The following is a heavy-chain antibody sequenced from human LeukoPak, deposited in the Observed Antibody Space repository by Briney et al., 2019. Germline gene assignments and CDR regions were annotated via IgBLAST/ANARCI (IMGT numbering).Heavy chain of an antibody. D-gene: IGHD6-19*01. CDR2: IIPIFGTA. Sequence: ASVKVSCKASGGTFSSYAISWARQSPGQGLEWMGGIIPIFGTANYAQKFQGRVTITADESTSTAYMELSSLRSEDTAVYYCARDSSGWSYYFDYWGQGTLVTVSS. CDR3: ARDSSGWSYYFDY. CDR1: GGTFSSYA. V-gene: IGHV1-69*01. J-gene: IGHJ4*02.